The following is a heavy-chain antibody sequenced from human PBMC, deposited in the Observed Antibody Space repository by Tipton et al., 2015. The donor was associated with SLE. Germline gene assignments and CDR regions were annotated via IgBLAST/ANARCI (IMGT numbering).Heavy chain of an antibody. CDR2: VYTGDSDT. V-gene: IGHV5-51*01. CDR1: GYTFTSYW. J-gene: IGHJ4*02. D-gene: IGHD2-8*01. Sequence: QSGPEVKKPGESLKISCKGSGYTFTSYWIGWVRQMPVKGLEWMGVVYTGDSDTRYSPSFEGQVTISADKSTNTAYLQWSSLKASDTAMYFCAREERNGHLNYLDFWGQGTLVPVSS. CDR3: AREERNGHLNYLDF.